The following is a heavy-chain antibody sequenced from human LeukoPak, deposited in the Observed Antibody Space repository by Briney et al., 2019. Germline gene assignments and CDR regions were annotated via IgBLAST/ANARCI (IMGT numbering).Heavy chain of an antibody. CDR3: ARSIIAALGTGPFDY. J-gene: IGHJ4*02. D-gene: IGHD6-13*01. CDR1: GXTFSTYT. Sequence: GGSLRLSCAASGXTFSTYTMNWVRQAPGKGLEWILSVSSSSSTIYHADSVKGRFTISRDNAKNSLYLQMNSLRDEDTAVYYCARSIIAALGTGPFDYWGLGTLATVSS. V-gene: IGHV3-48*02. CDR2: VSSSSSTI.